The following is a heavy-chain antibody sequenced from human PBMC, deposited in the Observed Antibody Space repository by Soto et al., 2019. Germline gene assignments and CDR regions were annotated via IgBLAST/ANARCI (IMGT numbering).Heavy chain of an antibody. D-gene: IGHD4-17*01. CDR1: GFTFSSHA. CDR3: VRGPITVTSRFDY. J-gene: IGHJ4*02. Sequence: QVQLVESGGGVVQPGTSLRLSCAVSGFTFSSHAMHWVRQTPGKGLEWVAVISSDGNNKYYAASVEGRFTISSDNSKNTLYLQMNSLRFEDRGVYCCVRGPITVTSRFDYWGRGTLVTVSS. CDR2: ISSDGNNK. V-gene: IGHV3-30-3*01.